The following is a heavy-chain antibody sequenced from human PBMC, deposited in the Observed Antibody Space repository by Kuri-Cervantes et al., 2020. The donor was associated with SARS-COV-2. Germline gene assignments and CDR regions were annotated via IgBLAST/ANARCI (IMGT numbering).Heavy chain of an antibody. CDR2: ISSSSSTI. V-gene: IGHV3-48*01. Sequence: GGSLRLSCAASGFTFSSYSMNWVRQAPGKGLEWVSYISSSSSTIYYADSVKGRFTISRDNAKNSLYLQMNSLRAEDTAVYYCARDLGYCSSTSCYTSELDYWGQGTLVTVSS. D-gene: IGHD2-2*02. CDR3: ARDLGYCSSTSCYTSELDY. CDR1: GFTFSSYS. J-gene: IGHJ4*02.